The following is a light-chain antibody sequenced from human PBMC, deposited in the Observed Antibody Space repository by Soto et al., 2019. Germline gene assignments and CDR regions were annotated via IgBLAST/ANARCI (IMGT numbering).Light chain of an antibody. CDR2: EVS. Sequence: QSALTQPTSVSGSPGQSITISCTGTSSEVGSYNLVSWYQQHPGKAPKVLIYEVSKRPSGVSNRFSGSKFGNTAALTISGVQADDEADYYCCSYAGSSTYVFGSGTKLTVL. CDR3: CSYAGSSTYV. V-gene: IGLV2-23*02. J-gene: IGLJ1*01. CDR1: SSEVGSYNL.